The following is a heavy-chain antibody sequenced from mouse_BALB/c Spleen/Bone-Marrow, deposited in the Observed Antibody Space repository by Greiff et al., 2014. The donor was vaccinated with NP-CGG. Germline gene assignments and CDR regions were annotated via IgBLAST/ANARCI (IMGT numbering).Heavy chain of an antibody. J-gene: IGHJ4*01. CDR1: GYTFTSYW. Sequence: VQLVESGAELARPGASVKLSCRASGYTFTSYWINWVKQRPGQGLEWIGNIYPSDSYTNYNQRFKDKATLTVDKSSSTAYMQLSSPTSEDSAIYYCTRYGNSHYYAMDYWGQGTSVTVSS. V-gene: IGHV1-69*02. CDR3: TRYGNSHYYAMDY. CDR2: IYPSDSYT. D-gene: IGHD1-1*01.